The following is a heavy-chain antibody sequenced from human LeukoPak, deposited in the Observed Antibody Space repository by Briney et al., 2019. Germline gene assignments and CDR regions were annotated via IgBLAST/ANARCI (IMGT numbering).Heavy chain of an antibody. V-gene: IGHV3-23*01. CDR3: ARGSYDFWSGYYEISGFDP. D-gene: IGHD3-3*01. CDR2: ISGSGGST. Sequence: GGSLRLSCAASGFTFSSYAMSWVRQAPGKGLEWVSAISGSGGSTYYADSVKGRFTISRDNSKNTLYLQMNSLRAEDTAVYYCARGSYDFWSGYYEISGFDPWGQGTLVTVSS. CDR1: GFTFSSYA. J-gene: IGHJ5*02.